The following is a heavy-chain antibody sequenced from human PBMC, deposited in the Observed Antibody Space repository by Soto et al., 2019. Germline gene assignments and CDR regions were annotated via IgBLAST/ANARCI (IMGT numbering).Heavy chain of an antibody. Sequence: QVQLVESGGGVVQPGRSLRLSCAASGFTFSSYGMHWVRQAPGKGLEWVAVIWYDGSNKYYADSVKGRFTISRDNSKNTLYLQMNSLRAEATAVYYCAREGDDYSNYSYYMDVWGKGTTVTVSS. CDR2: IWYDGSNK. D-gene: IGHD4-4*01. J-gene: IGHJ6*03. CDR1: GFTFSSYG. V-gene: IGHV3-33*01. CDR3: AREGDDYSNYSYYMDV.